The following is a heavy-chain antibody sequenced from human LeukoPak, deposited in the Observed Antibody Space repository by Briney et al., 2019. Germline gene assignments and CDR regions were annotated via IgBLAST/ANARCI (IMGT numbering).Heavy chain of an antibody. D-gene: IGHD3-22*01. V-gene: IGHV4-38-2*02. Sequence: ASETLSLTCTVSGYSISSGYYWGWIRQPPGKGLEWIGSIYHSGSTYYNPSLKSRVTISVDTSKNQFSLKLSSVTAADTAVYYCARVRRVVVITLTSGAFDIWGQGTMVTVSS. CDR2: IYHSGST. CDR3: ARVRRVVVITLTSGAFDI. J-gene: IGHJ3*02. CDR1: GYSISSGYY.